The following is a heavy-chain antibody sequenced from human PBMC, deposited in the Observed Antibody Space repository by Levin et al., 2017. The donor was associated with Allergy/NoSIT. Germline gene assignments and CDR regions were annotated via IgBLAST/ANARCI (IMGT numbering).Heavy chain of an antibody. V-gene: IGHV5-51*01. CDR2: IYPGDSDT. CDR3: ARRGTRDYYYYMDV. CDR1: GYSFTSYW. D-gene: IGHD1-1*01. J-gene: IGHJ6*03. Sequence: GASVKVSCQGSGYSFTSYWIGWVRQMPGKGLEWMGFIYPGDSDTRYSPSFQGQVTISADKSISTAYLQWSSLKASDTAIYYCARRGTRDYYYYMDVWGKGTTVTVSS.